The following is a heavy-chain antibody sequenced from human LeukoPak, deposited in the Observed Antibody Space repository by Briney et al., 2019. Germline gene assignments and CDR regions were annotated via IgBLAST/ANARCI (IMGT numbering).Heavy chain of an antibody. CDR2: IYNGGGTT. Sequence: GGSLRLSCAVSRCKVSSNDVNWVRQAPGKGLEWVSIIYNGGGTTYYADSVQGRFTISRDNSKNTLYLQMNSLRAEDTALYYCARDAFMGYWGQGTLVTVSS. CDR1: RCKVSSND. CDR3: ARDAFMGY. D-gene: IGHD3-10*01. J-gene: IGHJ4*02. V-gene: IGHV3-53*01.